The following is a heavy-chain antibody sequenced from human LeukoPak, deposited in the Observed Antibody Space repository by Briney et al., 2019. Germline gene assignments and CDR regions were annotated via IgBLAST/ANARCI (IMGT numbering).Heavy chain of an antibody. Sequence: ASVKVSCKASGYTFTSYGISWVRQAPGQGLEWMGWINPNSGGTNYAQKFQGRVTMTRDTSISTAYMELSRLRSDDTAVYYCARKYSYGPTAFRYYYDSSGLDAFDIWGQGTMVTVSS. J-gene: IGHJ3*02. CDR3: ARKYSYGPTAFRYYYDSSGLDAFDI. V-gene: IGHV1-2*02. CDR2: INPNSGGT. CDR1: GYTFTSYG. D-gene: IGHD3-22*01.